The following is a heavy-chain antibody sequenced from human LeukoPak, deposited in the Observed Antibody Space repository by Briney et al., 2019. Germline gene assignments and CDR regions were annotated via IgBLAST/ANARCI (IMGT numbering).Heavy chain of an antibody. D-gene: IGHD3-16*01. Sequence: PSETLSLTCTVSGASITQHYWSWIRQPPGKGLDYIGYFYYDGSTNYTSSVRSRVTILVDTSKNQFTPNLRSVSAADTAKYYCTRGITGHYRSLGGFAFDIGGQGTMVAVSS. CDR3: TRGITGHYRSLGGFAFDI. CDR2: FYYDGST. V-gene: IGHV4-59*11. CDR1: GASITQHY. J-gene: IGHJ3*02.